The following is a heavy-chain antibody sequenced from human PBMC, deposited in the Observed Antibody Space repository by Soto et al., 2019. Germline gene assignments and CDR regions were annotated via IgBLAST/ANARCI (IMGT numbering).Heavy chain of an antibody. V-gene: IGHV3-11*01. CDR3: ARARYCSGXSCYLSAPRAYYYGMDV. J-gene: IGHJ6*02. Sequence: PGGSLRLSCAASGFTFSDYYMSWIRQAPGKGLEWVSYISSSGSTIYYADSVKGRFTISRDNAKNSLYLQMNSLRAEDTAVYYCARARYCSGXSCYLSAPRAYYYGMDVWGQGTTVTVSS. CDR1: GFTFSDYY. CDR2: ISSSGSTI. D-gene: IGHD2-15*01.